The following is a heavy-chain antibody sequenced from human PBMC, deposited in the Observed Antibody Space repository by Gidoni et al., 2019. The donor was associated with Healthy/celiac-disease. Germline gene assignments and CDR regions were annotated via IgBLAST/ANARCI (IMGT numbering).Heavy chain of an antibody. CDR1: GFTFRSYS. J-gene: IGHJ3*01. D-gene: IGHD1-7*01. CDR3: ARVRTGTAAFDV. Sequence: EVQLVEYGGGVVQPGGCLRLPRAACGFTFRSYSMNWVRQAPGKGLEWVSYIKSSSSTIYYAGSVRGRFTISIDNPKNSLFLQMNCLRDEVTAVYYCARVRTGTAAFDVWGQGTMVTVSS. V-gene: IGHV3-48*02. CDR2: IKSSSSTI.